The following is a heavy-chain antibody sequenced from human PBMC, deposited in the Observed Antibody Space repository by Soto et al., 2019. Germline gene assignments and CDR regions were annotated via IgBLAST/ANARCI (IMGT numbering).Heavy chain of an antibody. CDR2: VYYSGTT. Sequence: PSETLSLTCTESDRSIRPSNYYWRWIRKSPGKGLEWIGSVYYSGTTYYKPSLQSQATISVDTSKNQFSLNLRSVTATDTAVYYCARHSGRFGIAGAGVDSWGQGTRVT. J-gene: IGHJ5*01. CDR1: DRSIRPSNYY. CDR3: ARHSGRFGIAGAGVDS. D-gene: IGHD6-19*01. V-gene: IGHV4-39*01.